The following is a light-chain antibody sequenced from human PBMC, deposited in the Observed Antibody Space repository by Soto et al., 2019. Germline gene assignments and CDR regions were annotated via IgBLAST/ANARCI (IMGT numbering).Light chain of an antibody. V-gene: IGKV1-39*01. Sequence: DIQMTQSPSSLSASGGDRVTVTCRASQSISTYVNWYQHKPGKAPKVVIYAASTLPSGVPSRFSGSGSGTDFTLTINNLQPDDIATYYCQQNYRAPWTFDQGTKVEVK. CDR2: AAS. CDR3: QQNYRAPWT. CDR1: QSISTY. J-gene: IGKJ1*01.